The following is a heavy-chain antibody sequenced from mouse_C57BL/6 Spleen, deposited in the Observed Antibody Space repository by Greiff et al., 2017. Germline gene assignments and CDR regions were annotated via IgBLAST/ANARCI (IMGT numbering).Heavy chain of an antibody. Sequence: EVKLVESGGGLVKPGGSLKLSCAASGFTFSSYAMSWVRQTPEKRLEWVATISDGGSYTYYPDNVKGRFTISRDNAKNNLYLQMSHLKSEDTAMYYCAREGSNYVESMDYWGQGTSVTVSS. CDR3: AREGSNYVESMDY. V-gene: IGHV5-4*01. D-gene: IGHD2-5*01. CDR2: ISDGGSYT. CDR1: GFTFSSYA. J-gene: IGHJ4*01.